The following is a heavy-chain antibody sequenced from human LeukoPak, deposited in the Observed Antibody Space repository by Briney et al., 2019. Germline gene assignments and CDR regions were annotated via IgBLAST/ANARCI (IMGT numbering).Heavy chain of an antibody. J-gene: IGHJ4*02. CDR3: ARDSAAAGFVYYFDY. D-gene: IGHD6-13*01. CDR1: GGTFSSYA. V-gene: IGHV1-2*02. Sequence: ASVKVSCKASGGTFSSYAISWVRQAPGQGLEWMGWINPNSGGTNYAQKFQGRVTMTRDTSISTAYMELSRLRSDDTAVYYCARDSAAAGFVYYFDYWGQGTLVTVSS. CDR2: INPNSGGT.